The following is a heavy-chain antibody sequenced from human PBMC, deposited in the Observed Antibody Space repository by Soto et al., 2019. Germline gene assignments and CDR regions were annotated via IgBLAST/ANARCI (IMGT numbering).Heavy chain of an antibody. CDR1: GFTFSSYA. Sequence: GGPLRLSCAASGFTFSSYAMHWVRQAPGKGLEWVAVISYDGSNKYYPDSVKGRFTISRDNSKNTLYLQMNSLRTEDTAVYYCARPLWRDDYNWGYFDLWGRGTLVTVSS. D-gene: IGHD4-4*01. CDR2: ISYDGSNK. V-gene: IGHV3-30-3*01. J-gene: IGHJ2*01. CDR3: ARPLWRDDYNWGYFDL.